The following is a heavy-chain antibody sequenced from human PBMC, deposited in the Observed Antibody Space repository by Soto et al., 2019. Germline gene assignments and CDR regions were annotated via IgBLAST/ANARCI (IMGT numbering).Heavy chain of an antibody. CDR2: ISAYNGNT. CDR3: ARIIAAAGTVGWFDP. J-gene: IGHJ5*02. CDR1: GYTFTSYG. Sequence: QVQLVQSGAEVKKPGASVKVSCKASGYTFTSYGISWVRQAPGQGLEWMGWISAYNGNTNYAQKLQGRVTMTTDTATSTAYMELRSLRSDDTAVYYCARIIAAAGTVGWFDPWGQGTLVPGSS. V-gene: IGHV1-18*01. D-gene: IGHD6-13*01.